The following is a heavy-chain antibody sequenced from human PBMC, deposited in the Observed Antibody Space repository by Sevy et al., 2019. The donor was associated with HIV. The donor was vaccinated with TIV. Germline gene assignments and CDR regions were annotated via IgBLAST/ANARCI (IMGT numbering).Heavy chain of an antibody. J-gene: IGHJ4*02. CDR2: ISHTGDNI. D-gene: IGHD3-3*01. Sequence: GGSLRLSCAASGFTFDDYAMHWVRQAPGKGLEWVSSISHTGDNIYYADSVRGRFTISRDNSKSTLYLHMSSLRAEDTAVYYCAGRKVGDFWSGSLRGPWAGGPLFDYWGQGTLVTVSS. CDR1: GFTFDDYA. V-gene: IGHV3-23*01. CDR3: AGRKVGDFWSGSLRGPWAGGPLFDY.